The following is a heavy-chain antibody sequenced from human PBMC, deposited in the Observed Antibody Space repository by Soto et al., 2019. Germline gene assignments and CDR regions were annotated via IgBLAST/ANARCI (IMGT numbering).Heavy chain of an antibody. Sequence: VVSLILSCAASGFNFNSYPMGWGRQGPGKGLEWVAVVSIGGSTHYADSVRGRFTISRDNSKNTLSLQMNSLTAEDTAVYFCAKRRGAGGHFDYWGQGALVTVSS. J-gene: IGHJ4*02. CDR1: GFNFNSYP. CDR2: VSIGGST. D-gene: IGHD2-15*01. V-gene: IGHV3-23*01. CDR3: AKRRGAGGHFDY.